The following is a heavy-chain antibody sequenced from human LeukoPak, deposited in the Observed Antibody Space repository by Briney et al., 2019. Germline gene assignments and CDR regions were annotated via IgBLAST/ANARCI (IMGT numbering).Heavy chain of an antibody. V-gene: IGHV3-30*02. Sequence: GGSLRLSCAASGFTFSSYGMHWVRQAPGKGLEWVAFIRYDGSNKYYADSVKGRFTISRDNSKNTLYLQMNSLRAEDTAVYYCAKDGVVVVPAAIPPPYYYYYMDVWGKGTTVTISS. J-gene: IGHJ6*03. CDR3: AKDGVVVVPAAIPPPYYYYYMDV. D-gene: IGHD2-2*01. CDR1: GFTFSSYG. CDR2: IRYDGSNK.